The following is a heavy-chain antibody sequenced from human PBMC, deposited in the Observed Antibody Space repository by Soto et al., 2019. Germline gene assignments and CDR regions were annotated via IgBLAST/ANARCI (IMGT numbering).Heavy chain of an antibody. CDR3: AKEYCGGHCSSDYFDY. D-gene: IGHD2-21*01. Sequence: PGGPLRLSCAASGFTFSNYGIHWVRQAPGNGLEWVAVISRDGSVRYYADSVKGRFTISRDNSKNTLYLQVNNLRAEDTAVYYCAKEYCGGHCSSDYFDYWGQGTLVTVSS. V-gene: IGHV3-30*18. CDR1: GFTFSNYG. CDR2: ISRDGSVR. J-gene: IGHJ4*02.